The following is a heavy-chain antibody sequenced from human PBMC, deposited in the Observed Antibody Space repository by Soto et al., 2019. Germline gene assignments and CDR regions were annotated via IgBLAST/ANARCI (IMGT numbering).Heavy chain of an antibody. V-gene: IGHV4-59*08. CDR1: GFTFSSYS. Sequence: VQLVESGGGLVKPGGSLRLSCAASGFTFSSYSMNWVRQAPGKGLEWIGYIYYSGSTYYNPSLKSRVTISVDTSKNQFSLKLSSVTAADTAVYYCARAIYYYDSSGYPDYWGQGTLVTVSS. CDR3: ARAIYYYDSSGYPDY. D-gene: IGHD3-22*01. CDR2: IYYSGST. J-gene: IGHJ4*02.